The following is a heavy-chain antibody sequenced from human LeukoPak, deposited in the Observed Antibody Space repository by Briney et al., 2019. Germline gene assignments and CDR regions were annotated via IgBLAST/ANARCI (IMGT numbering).Heavy chain of an antibody. J-gene: IGHJ4*02. CDR3: ARELDLGYCSSTSCQAAH. CDR1: GGSISSGDYY. V-gene: IGHV4-30-4*08. D-gene: IGHD2-2*01. Sequence: SQTLSLTCTVSGGSISSGDYYWSWIRQPPGKGLEWIGYIYYSGSTYYNPSLKSRVTISVDTSKNQFSLKLSSVTAADTAVYYCARELDLGYCSSTSCQAAHWGQGTLVTVSS. CDR2: IYYSGST.